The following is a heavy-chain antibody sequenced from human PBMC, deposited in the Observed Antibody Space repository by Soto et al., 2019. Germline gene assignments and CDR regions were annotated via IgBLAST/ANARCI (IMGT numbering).Heavy chain of an antibody. Sequence: QVQLVESGGGVVQPGRSLSLSCAASGFTFSSYGMHWVRQAPGKGLEWVAVIWYDGSNKYYADSVKGRFTISRDNSKNTLYLQMNSLRSDDTAVYDCASEDIVGATNYGMDVWGQATTVTVSS. CDR2: IWYDGSNK. V-gene: IGHV3-33*01. D-gene: IGHD1-26*01. CDR1: GFTFSSYG. J-gene: IGHJ6*02. CDR3: ASEDIVGATNYGMDV.